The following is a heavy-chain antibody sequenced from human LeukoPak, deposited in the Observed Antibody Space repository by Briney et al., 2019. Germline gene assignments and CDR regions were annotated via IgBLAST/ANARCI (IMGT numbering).Heavy chain of an antibody. J-gene: IGHJ3*02. Sequence: ASVKVSCKASGGTFSSYAISWVRQAPGQGLEWMGWINPNSGGTNYAQKFQGRVTMTRDTSISTAYMELSRLRSDDTAVYYCARDGTLRTKWELTWRTGDAFDIWGQGTMVTVSS. D-gene: IGHD1-26*01. CDR1: GGTFSSYA. CDR2: INPNSGGT. V-gene: IGHV1-2*02. CDR3: ARDGTLRTKWELTWRTGDAFDI.